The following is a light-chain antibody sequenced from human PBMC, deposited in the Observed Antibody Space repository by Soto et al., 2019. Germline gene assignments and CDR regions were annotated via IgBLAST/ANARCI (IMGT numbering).Light chain of an antibody. Sequence: QSALTQPPSASGSPGQSVTISCTGTSSDVGGYNYVSWYQQHPGKAPKLMIYEVSKRPSGVPDRFSDSKSGNTASLTVSGLQAEDEADYYCSSYAGSNNPLFGGGTKLTVL. V-gene: IGLV2-8*01. CDR2: EVS. CDR3: SSYAGSNNPL. J-gene: IGLJ2*01. CDR1: SSDVGGYNY.